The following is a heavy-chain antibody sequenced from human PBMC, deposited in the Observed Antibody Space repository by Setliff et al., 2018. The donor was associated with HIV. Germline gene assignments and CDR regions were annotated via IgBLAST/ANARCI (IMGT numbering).Heavy chain of an antibody. CDR1: GFTFSDYY. D-gene: IGHD3-22*01. CDR3: ARDSFYSSDY. V-gene: IGHV3-11*04. J-gene: IGHJ4*02. Sequence: GGSLRLSCAASGFTFSDYYMSWIRQAPGKGLEWVSYISSRGSTIYYADSVKGRFTISRDNSKNTLYLQMNSLRAEDTAVYYCARDSFYSSDYWGQGTLVTVSS. CDR2: ISSRGSTI.